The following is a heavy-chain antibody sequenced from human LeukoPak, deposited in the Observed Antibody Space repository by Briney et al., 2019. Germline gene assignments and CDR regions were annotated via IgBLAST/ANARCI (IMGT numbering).Heavy chain of an antibody. Sequence: HPGGSLRLSCAASGFTFSSYAMTWVRQAPGKGLEWVSGISASGDSPYYADFVKGRFTISRDNSKNTLFLQMSSLRAEDTAIYYCARGRYDSSGYFQDWGQGTLVTVSS. J-gene: IGHJ1*01. CDR3: ARGRYDSSGYFQD. CDR2: ISASGDSP. D-gene: IGHD3-22*01. V-gene: IGHV3-23*01. CDR1: GFTFSSYA.